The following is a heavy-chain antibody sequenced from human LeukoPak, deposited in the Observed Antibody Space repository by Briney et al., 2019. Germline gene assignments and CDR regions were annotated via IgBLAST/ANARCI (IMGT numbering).Heavy chain of an antibody. Sequence: GGSLRLSCAASGFTFSSYSMNWVRQAPGKGLEWVAVISYDGSNKYYADSVKGRFTISRDDFKNTLYLQMNSLRAEDTAVYYCARGGDGYNYFDYWGQGTLVTVSS. CDR3: ARGGDGYNYFDY. CDR1: GFTFSSYS. D-gene: IGHD5-24*01. V-gene: IGHV3-30*03. J-gene: IGHJ4*02. CDR2: ISYDGSNK.